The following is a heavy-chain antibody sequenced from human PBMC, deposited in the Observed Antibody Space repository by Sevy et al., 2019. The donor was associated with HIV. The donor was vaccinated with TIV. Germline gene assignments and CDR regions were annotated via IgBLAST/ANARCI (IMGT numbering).Heavy chain of an antibody. CDR3: ARQWLGYYYDSSGKNYFDY. CDR2: IFYSGST. J-gene: IGHJ4*02. Sequence: SETLSLTCAVSGGSIRNSNKYWGWIRQPPGKGLEWIGTIFYSGSTYYNPSLKSRVTMSVDTSKNQFSLKLSSVTAADTAVYYCARQWLGYYYDSSGKNYFDYWSQGTLVTVSS. D-gene: IGHD3-22*01. CDR1: GGSIRNSNKY. V-gene: IGHV4-39*01.